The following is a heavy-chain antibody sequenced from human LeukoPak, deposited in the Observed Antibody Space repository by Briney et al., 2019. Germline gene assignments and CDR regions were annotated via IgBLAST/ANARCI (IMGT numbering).Heavy chain of an antibody. Sequence: TGGSLRCSCAASGFTVSSNYMSWVRQAPGKGLEWVSVIYSGGSTYDADSVKGRFTISRDNSKNTLYLQMNSLRDEDTAVYYCASSLTTVTLYYYYYMDVWGKGTTVTVSS. CDR2: IYSGGST. CDR3: ASSLTTVTLYYYYYMDV. D-gene: IGHD4-11*01. J-gene: IGHJ6*03. V-gene: IGHV3-66*02. CDR1: GFTVSSNY.